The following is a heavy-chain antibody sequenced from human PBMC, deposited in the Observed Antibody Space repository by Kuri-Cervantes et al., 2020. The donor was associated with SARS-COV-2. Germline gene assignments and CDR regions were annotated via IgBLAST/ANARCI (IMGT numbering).Heavy chain of an antibody. CDR3: ARGPRWSIAASFDY. V-gene: IGHV4-34*01. CDR2: INHSGST. J-gene: IGHJ4*02. CDR1: GGSFSGYY. D-gene: IGHD6-6*01. Sequence: SQTLSLTCAVYGGSFSGYYWSWIRRPPGKGLEWIGEINHSGSTNYNPSLKSRVTISVDTSKNQFSLKLSSVTAADTAVYYCARGPRWSIAASFDYWGQGTLVTVSS.